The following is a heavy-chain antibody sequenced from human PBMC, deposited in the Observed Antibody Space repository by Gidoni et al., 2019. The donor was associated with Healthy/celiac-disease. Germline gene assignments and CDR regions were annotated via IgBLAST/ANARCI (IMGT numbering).Heavy chain of an antibody. CDR3: AKDQTSYYDFWSGYYSPDY. J-gene: IGHJ4*02. Sequence: EVQLLESGGGLVQPGGSLRLSCAASGCTFSRYAMSWVRQAPGKGLEWVSAISGSGGSTYYADSVKGRFTISRDNSKNTLYLQMNSLRAEDTAVYYCAKDQTSYYDFWSGYYSPDYWGQGTLVTVSS. CDR2: ISGSGGST. CDR1: GCTFSRYA. D-gene: IGHD3-3*01. V-gene: IGHV3-23*01.